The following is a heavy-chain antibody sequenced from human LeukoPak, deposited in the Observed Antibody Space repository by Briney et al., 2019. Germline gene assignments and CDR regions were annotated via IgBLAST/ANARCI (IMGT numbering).Heavy chain of an antibody. Sequence: ASVKVSCKASGYTFTSYAMNWVRQAPGQGLEWMGWINTNTGNPTYAQGFTGRFVFSLDTSVSTAYLQISSLKAEDTAVYYCARVYCSSTSCYLFAFDIWGQGTMVTVSS. CDR1: GYTFTSYA. CDR3: ARVYCSSTSCYLFAFDI. J-gene: IGHJ3*02. D-gene: IGHD2-2*01. V-gene: IGHV7-4-1*02. CDR2: INTNTGNP.